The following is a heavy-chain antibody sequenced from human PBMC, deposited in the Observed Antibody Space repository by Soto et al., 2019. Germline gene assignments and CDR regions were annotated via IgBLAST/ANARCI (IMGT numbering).Heavy chain of an antibody. J-gene: IGHJ6*03. D-gene: IGHD3-3*01. V-gene: IGHV1-18*04. CDR2: ISAYNGNT. Sequence: ASVKVSCKASGYTFTSYYMHWVRQAPGQGLEWMGWISAYNGNTNYAQKLQGRVTMTTDTSTSTAYMELRSLRSDDTAVYYCARDRRPITIFGVVISGYYMDVWGKGTTVTVSS. CDR3: ARDRRPITIFGVVISGYYMDV. CDR1: GYTFTSYY.